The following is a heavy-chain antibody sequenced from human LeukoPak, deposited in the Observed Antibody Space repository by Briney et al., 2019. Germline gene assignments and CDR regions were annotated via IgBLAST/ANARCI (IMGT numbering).Heavy chain of an antibody. D-gene: IGHD6-13*01. V-gene: IGHV3-48*01. J-gene: IGHJ4*02. Sequence: PGGSLRLPCAASRFTFSSYSMNWVRQAPGKGLEWVSYISSSGNTKYYADSVKGRFTISRDNAKNSLYLQMNSLRAEDTAVYYCAPLSSSWSNFDYWGQGTLVTVSS. CDR2: ISSSGNTK. CDR3: APLSSSWSNFDY. CDR1: RFTFSSYS.